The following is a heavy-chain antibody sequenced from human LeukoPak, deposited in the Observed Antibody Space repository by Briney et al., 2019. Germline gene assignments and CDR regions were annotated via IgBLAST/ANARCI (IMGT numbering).Heavy chain of an antibody. CDR2: ISASGGST. CDR1: GFTFSSSA. D-gene: IGHD1-26*01. CDR3: AKGGGSYGD. Sequence: GGSLRLSCAASGFTFSSSAMNWVRQAPGKGLEWVSTISASGGSTYYADSVKGRFTISRDNSQNTLSLQMNSLRAEDTAVHYCAKGGGSYGDWGQGTLVTVSS. V-gene: IGHV3-23*01. J-gene: IGHJ4*02.